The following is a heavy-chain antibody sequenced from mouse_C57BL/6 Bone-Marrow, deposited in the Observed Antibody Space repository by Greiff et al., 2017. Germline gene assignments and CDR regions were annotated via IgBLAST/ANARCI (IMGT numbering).Heavy chain of an antibody. CDR3: ARAPYGSVDY. CDR1: GYSITSGYY. J-gene: IGHJ2*01. Sequence: VQLKESGPGLVKPSQSLSLTCSVTGYSITSGYYWNWIRQFPGNKLEWMGYISYDGSNNYNPSLKNRISITRDTSKNQFFLKLNSVTTEDTATYYCARAPYGSVDYWGQGTTLTVSS. D-gene: IGHD2-2*01. CDR2: ISYDGSN. V-gene: IGHV3-6*01.